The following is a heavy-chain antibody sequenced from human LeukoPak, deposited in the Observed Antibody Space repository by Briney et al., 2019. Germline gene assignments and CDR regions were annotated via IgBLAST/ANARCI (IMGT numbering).Heavy chain of an antibody. CDR2: ISYDGSNK. CDR3: ATYSFRQFDY. CDR1: GFTFSSYA. J-gene: IGHJ4*02. Sequence: GGSLRLSCAASGFTFSSYAMHWVRQAPGKGLEWVAVISYDGSNKYYADSVKGRFTISRDNSKNTLYLQMNSLRAEDTAVYYCATYSFRQFDYWGQGTLVTVSS. V-gene: IGHV3-30-3*01. D-gene: IGHD5-12*01.